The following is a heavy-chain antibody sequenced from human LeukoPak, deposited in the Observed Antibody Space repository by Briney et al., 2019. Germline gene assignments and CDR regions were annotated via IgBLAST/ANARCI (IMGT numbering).Heavy chain of an antibody. J-gene: IGHJ4*02. D-gene: IGHD3-22*01. V-gene: IGHV4-39*01. CDR3: ARLSHYSDSSGYYLGSYYFDS. CDR1: GGSISSSSYY. CDR2: IYYSGST. Sequence: PSETLSLTCTVSGGSISSSSYYWGWIRQPPGKGLEWIGSIYYSGSTYYNPSVKSRVTLSLDTSKNQFSLKLSSVTAADTAVYYCARLSHYSDSSGYYLGSYYFDSWGQGTLDTVSS.